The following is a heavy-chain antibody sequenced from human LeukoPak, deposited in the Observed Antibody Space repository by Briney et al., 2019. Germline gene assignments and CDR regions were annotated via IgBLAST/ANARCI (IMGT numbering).Heavy chain of an antibody. Sequence: GGSLRLSCAASGFTFSSYSMNWVRQAPGKGLEWVSSISSSSSYIYYADSVKGRFTISRDNAKNSLYLQMNSLRAEDTAVYYCARGDIVVVASYYYYYGMDVWGQGTTVTVSS. V-gene: IGHV3-21*01. CDR2: ISSSSSYI. CDR1: GFTFSSYS. D-gene: IGHD2-21*01. CDR3: ARGDIVVVASYYYYYGMDV. J-gene: IGHJ6*02.